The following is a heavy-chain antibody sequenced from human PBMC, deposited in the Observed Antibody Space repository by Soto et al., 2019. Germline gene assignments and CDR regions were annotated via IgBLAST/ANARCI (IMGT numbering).Heavy chain of an antibody. D-gene: IGHD3-10*01. CDR3: AKGSYYGTKPLPRLTHLDY. CDR1: GFTFDDYA. CDR2: ISWNSGSI. Sequence: PGGSLRLSCAASGFTFDDYAMHWVRQAPGKGLEWVSGISWNSGSIGYADSVKGRFTISRDNAKNSLYLQMNSLRAEDTALYYCAKGSYYGTKPLPRLTHLDYWGQGTLVTVS. J-gene: IGHJ4*02. V-gene: IGHV3-9*01.